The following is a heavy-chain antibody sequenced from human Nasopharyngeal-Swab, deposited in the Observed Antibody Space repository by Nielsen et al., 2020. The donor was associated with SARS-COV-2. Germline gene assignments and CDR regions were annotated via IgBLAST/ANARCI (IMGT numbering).Heavy chain of an antibody. CDR1: GFTFSSYD. CDR3: ARGVFGRQREGFREPNYYFDY. Sequence: GGSLRLSCAASGFTFSSYDMHWVRQATGKGLEWVSAIGTAGDPYYPGSVKGRFTISRDNAKNSLFLQMNSLRAEDTAVYYCARGVFGRQREGFREPNYYFDYWGQGTLVAVSS. V-gene: IGHV3-13*05. D-gene: IGHD1-14*01. CDR2: IGTAGDP. J-gene: IGHJ4*02.